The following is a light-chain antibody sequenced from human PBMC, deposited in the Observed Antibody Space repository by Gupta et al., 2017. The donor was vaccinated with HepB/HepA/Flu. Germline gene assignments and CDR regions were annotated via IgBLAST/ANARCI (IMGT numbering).Light chain of an antibody. Sequence: QSVLTQPPSASGTPGQRVTTACSGSSSNIGSNTVNWYQQLPGTAPKLLIYNNNRRPSGVPDRFSGSKSGTSASLAISGLQSEDEADYYCAAEDDSLNGPVFGGGTKLTVL. V-gene: IGLV1-44*01. CDR1: SSNIGSNT. J-gene: IGLJ2*01. CDR2: NNN. CDR3: AAEDDSLNGPV.